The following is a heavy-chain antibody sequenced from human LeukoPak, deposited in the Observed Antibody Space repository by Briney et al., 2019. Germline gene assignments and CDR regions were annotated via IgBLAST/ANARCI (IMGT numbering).Heavy chain of an antibody. CDR3: AKGLRYFDL. CDR1: GFTFSSYG. CDR2: IWYDGSNK. Sequence: PGGSLRLSCAASGFTFSSYGMHWVRQAPGKGLEWVAVIWYDGSNKYYADSVKGRFTISRDNSKNTLYLQMNSLRAEVTAVYYCAKGLRYFDLWGRGTLVTVSS. J-gene: IGHJ2*01. D-gene: IGHD5/OR15-5a*01. V-gene: IGHV3-33*06.